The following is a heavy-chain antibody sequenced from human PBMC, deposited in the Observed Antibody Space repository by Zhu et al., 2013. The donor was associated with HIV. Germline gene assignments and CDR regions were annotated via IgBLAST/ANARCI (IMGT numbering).Heavy chain of an antibody. Sequence: QVQLVQSGAEVKKPGASVKVSCKASGYTFTSYYMHWVRQAPGQGLEWMGIINPSGGSTSYAQKFQGRVTMTRDTSTSTVYMELSSLRSEDTAVYYCHGKDSSGYYPFDYWGQGTLVTVSS. V-gene: IGHV1-46*01. CDR1: GYTFTSYY. D-gene: IGHD3-22*01. CDR2: INPSGGST. J-gene: IGHJ4*02. CDR3: HGKDSSGYYPFDY.